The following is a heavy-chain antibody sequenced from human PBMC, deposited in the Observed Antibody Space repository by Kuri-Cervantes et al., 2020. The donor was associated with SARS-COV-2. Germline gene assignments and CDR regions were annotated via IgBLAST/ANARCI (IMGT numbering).Heavy chain of an antibody. CDR1: GFTFSDYY. J-gene: IGHJ5*02. Sequence: GESLKISCAASGFTFSDYYMSWIRQAPGKGLEWVSYISSSGSTIYYADSVKGRFTISRDNAKNSLYLQMNSLRAEDTAVYYCARPRTTTVFGFDPWGQGTLVTVSS. CDR2: ISSSGSTI. CDR3: ARPRTTTVFGFDP. D-gene: IGHD4-17*01. V-gene: IGHV3-11*04.